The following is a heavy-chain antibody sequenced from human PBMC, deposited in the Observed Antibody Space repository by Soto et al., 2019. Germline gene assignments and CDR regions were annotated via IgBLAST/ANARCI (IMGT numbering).Heavy chain of an antibody. CDR1: GYTLTELS. V-gene: IGHV1-24*01. J-gene: IGHJ5*02. D-gene: IGHD3-9*01. Sequence: GASVKVSCKVSGYTLTELSMHWVRQAPGKGREWMGGFDPEDGETIYAQKFQGRVTMTEDTSTDTAYMELSSLRSEDTAVYYCATLRHYDTLTGYVIWIDPWGQGTVVTVSS. CDR3: ATLRHYDTLTGYVIWIDP. CDR2: FDPEDGET.